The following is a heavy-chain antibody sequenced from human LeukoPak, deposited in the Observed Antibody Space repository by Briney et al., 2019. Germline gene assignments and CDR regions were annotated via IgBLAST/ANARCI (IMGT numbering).Heavy chain of an antibody. V-gene: IGHV3-23*01. Sequence: GGSLRLSCAASGFTLSNYAMSWVRQAPGKGLEWVSTISDSGADTCYADSVKGRFTISRDNSKNTLYLQMNSLRAEDTAVYYCAKDHSSGWYYFDYWGQGTLVTVSS. CDR3: AKDHSSGWYYFDY. J-gene: IGHJ4*02. D-gene: IGHD6-19*01. CDR1: GFTLSNYA. CDR2: ISDSGADT.